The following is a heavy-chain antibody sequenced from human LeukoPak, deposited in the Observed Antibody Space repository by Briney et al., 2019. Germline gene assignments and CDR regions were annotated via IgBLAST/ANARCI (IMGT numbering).Heavy chain of an antibody. CDR2: IYYSGST. CDR1: GGSISNYY. CDR3: ARALSGTYGLFQH. V-gene: IGHV4-59*01. D-gene: IGHD1-26*01. Sequence: SETLSLTCTVSGGSISNYYWSWIRQPPGKGLELIGYIYYSGSTYYNPSLRSRVTISVDTSKNQFSLNLNSVTAADTAVYYCARALSGTYGLFQHWGQGTLVTVSS. J-gene: IGHJ1*01.